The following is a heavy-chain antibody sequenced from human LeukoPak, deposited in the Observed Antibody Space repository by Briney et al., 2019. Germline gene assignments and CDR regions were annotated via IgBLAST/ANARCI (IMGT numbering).Heavy chain of an antibody. Sequence: GGSLRLSCAASGFTFSGYAMTWVRQAPGKGLEWVATISGPGSTTYYADSVKGRFTISRDNSQNTLYLQMNSLRAEDTAIYYCAKGLLTKSHGISWDPFDSWGQGTLVSVSS. CDR1: GFTFSGYA. CDR3: AKGLLTKSHGISWDPFDS. J-gene: IGHJ4*02. CDR2: ISGPGSTT. D-gene: IGHD6-13*01. V-gene: IGHV3-23*01.